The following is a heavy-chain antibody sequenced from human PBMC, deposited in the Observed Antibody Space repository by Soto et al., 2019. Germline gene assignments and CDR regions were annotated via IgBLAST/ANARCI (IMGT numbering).Heavy chain of an antibody. CDR1: GFTFSSYA. CDR2: ISYDGSNK. V-gene: IGHV3-30-3*01. Sequence: QVQLVESGGGVVQPGRSLRLSCAASGFTFSSYAMHWVRQAPGKGLEWVAVISYDGSNKYYADSVKGRFTISRDNPKNSLYLQMNSLRAEDTAVYYCASDYYDSSGYYFLQYYFDYWGQGTLVTVSS. J-gene: IGHJ4*02. D-gene: IGHD3-22*01. CDR3: ASDYYDSSGYYFLQYYFDY.